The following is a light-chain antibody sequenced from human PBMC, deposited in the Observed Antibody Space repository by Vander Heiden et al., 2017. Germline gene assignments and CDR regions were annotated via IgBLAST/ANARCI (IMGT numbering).Light chain of an antibody. Sequence: QSALPQPASVSGSPGQSITLSCTGTSSDIGTYNFVSWYQQHPGKAPKLLIFDVTDRPSEVSDRFSGSKSGNTASLTISGLQAEDEAVYYCSSYTSSTAVVFGGGSKLTVL. V-gene: IGLV2-14*03. CDR2: DVT. CDR1: SSDIGTYNF. J-gene: IGLJ3*02. CDR3: SSYTSSTAVV.